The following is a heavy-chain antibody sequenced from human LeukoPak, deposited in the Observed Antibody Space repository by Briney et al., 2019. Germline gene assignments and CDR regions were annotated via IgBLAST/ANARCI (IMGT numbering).Heavy chain of an antibody. CDR1: GFTFSIYA. V-gene: IGHV3-23*01. Sequence: GGSLRLSCAASGFTFSIYAMSWVRQAPGKGLEWVSAISGSGGSTYYADSVKGRFTISRDNSKNTLYLQMNSLRAEDKAVYYCAKCIVGATAPFDYWGQGTLVTVSS. CDR2: ISGSGGST. CDR3: AKCIVGATAPFDY. D-gene: IGHD1-26*01. J-gene: IGHJ4*02.